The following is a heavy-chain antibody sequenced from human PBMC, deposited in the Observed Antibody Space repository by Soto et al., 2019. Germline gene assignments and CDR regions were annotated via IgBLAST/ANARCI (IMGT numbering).Heavy chain of an antibody. V-gene: IGHV4-39*01. CDR1: GGSISSSSYY. D-gene: IGHD6-13*01. Sequence: QLQLQESGPGLVKPSETLSLTCTVSGGSISSSSYYWGWIRQPPGKGLEWIGSIYYSGSTYYNPSLKRRVTISVDTSKNQFSLKLSSVTAADTAVYYCARHGIGSSWYPGWFDPWGQGTLVTVSS. J-gene: IGHJ5*02. CDR3: ARHGIGSSWYPGWFDP. CDR2: IYYSGST.